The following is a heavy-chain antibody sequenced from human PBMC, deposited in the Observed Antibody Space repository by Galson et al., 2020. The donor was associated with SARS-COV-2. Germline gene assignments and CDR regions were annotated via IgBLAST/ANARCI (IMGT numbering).Heavy chain of an antibody. J-gene: IGHJ6*02. CDR3: AMVGYYGMDV. V-gene: IGHV5-10-1*01. D-gene: IGHD2-15*01. CDR2: IDPSDSYT. CDR1: GYSFTNYW. Sequence: KIGESLKISCKGSGYSFTNYWISWVRQMPGKGLEWMGRIDPSDSYTNYSPSLQGHVTISADKSISTAYLQWSSLKASDTAMYYCAMVGYYGMDVWGQGTTVTVSS.